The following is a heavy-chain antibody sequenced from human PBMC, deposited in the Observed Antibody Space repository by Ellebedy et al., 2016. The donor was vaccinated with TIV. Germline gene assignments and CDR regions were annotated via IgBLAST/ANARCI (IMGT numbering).Heavy chain of an antibody. J-gene: IGHJ4*02. CDR3: ARGSPFELSRDHYFDS. Sequence: SETLSLTCTVSGGSMTSPYWSWIRQAPGEGLEWIGNIYYSGSTDYSPSLKSRVTISLDMSKRQFSLKLTSVTAADTAVYYCARGSPFELSRDHYFDSWGQGTLVIVPS. D-gene: IGHD1-26*01. CDR1: GGSMTSPY. CDR2: IYYSGST. V-gene: IGHV4-59*11.